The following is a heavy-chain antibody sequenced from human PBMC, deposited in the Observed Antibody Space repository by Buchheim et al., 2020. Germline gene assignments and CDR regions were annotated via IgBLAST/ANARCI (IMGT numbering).Heavy chain of an antibody. CDR1: GVTSTGYY. J-gene: IGHJ5*01. Sequence: QVQLVQSGAEVKKPGASVKLSCTASGVTSTGYYMHWVRQAPGQRLEWMGTINPSVGAATYAQRFRGRVTITSDTSTSTFSMDMSSLTSEDTALYYCAKSRMWFSGNSWG. D-gene: IGHD2-21*01. CDR2: INPSVGAA. CDR3: AKSRMWFSGNS. V-gene: IGHV1-46*01.